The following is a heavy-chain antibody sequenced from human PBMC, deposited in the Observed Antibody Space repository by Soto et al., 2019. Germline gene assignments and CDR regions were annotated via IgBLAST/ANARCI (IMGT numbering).Heavy chain of an antibody. D-gene: IGHD5-12*01. CDR2: ISSSSRYI. CDR3: SRGGLGWLPPGVSY. CDR1: GFTFSSYS. V-gene: IGHV3-21*01. J-gene: IGHJ4*02. Sequence: GGSLRLSCAASGFTFSSYSMNWVRQAPGKGLEWVSSISSSSRYIYYADSVKGRFTISRDNAKNSLYLQMNSLRAEDTAVYYCSRGGLGWLPPGVSYWGQGTLVTVSS.